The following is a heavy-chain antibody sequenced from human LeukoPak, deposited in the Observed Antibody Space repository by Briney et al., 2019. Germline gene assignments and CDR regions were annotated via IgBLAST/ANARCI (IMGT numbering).Heavy chain of an antibody. V-gene: IGHV3-48*03. CDR2: ISSSGSTI. CDR1: GFTFSNYE. J-gene: IGHJ4*02. D-gene: IGHD3-22*01. CDR3: AKDKGRSDSSGYYDY. Sequence: GGSLRLSCAASGFTFSNYEMHWVRQAPGEGLGWVSYISSSGSTIYYADSVKGRFTISRDNAKHSLYLQMNSLRAEDTALYYCAKDKGRSDSSGYYDYWDQGTLVTVS.